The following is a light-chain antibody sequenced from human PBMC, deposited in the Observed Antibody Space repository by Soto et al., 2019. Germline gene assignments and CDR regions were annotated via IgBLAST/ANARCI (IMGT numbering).Light chain of an antibody. CDR2: GAS. CDR3: QQYGSSPT. CDR1: QSVSSSY. V-gene: IGKV3-20*01. J-gene: IGKJ4*01. Sequence: EIVLTQSPGTLSLSPGERATLSCRASQSVSSSYLAWYQQKPGQAPRLLIYGASSRATGLPDRFSGSGSGTDFTLTISRLEPEDFAGYYCQQYGSSPTFGGGTKVEIK.